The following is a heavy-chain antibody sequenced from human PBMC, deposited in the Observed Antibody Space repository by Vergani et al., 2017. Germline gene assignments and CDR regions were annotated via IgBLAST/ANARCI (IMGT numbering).Heavy chain of an antibody. CDR2: ISSSSSYI. J-gene: IGHJ4*02. Sequence: EVQLVESGGGLVKPGGSLRLSCAASGFTFSSYSMNWVRQAPGKGLEWVSSISSSSSYIYYADSVKGRFTISRDNAKNSLYLQMNSLRAEDTAVYYCARVVRESCASGRRISSTVHYFDYWGQGTLVTVSS. V-gene: IGHV3-21*01. CDR1: GFTFSSYS. CDR3: ARVVRESCASGRRISSTVHYFDY. D-gene: IGHD2-15*01.